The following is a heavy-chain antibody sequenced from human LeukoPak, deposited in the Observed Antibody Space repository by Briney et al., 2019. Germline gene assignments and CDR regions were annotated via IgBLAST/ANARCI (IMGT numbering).Heavy chain of an antibody. CDR2: ISYSGST. V-gene: IGHV4-59*01. CDR3: ARGRLGGSGSYYNVLDY. CDR1: GGSISSYY. J-gene: IGHJ4*02. Sequence: PSETLSLTCTVSGGSISSYYWSWIRQPPGKRLEWIGYISYSGSTNYNPSLKSRVTISVDTSRNQFSLKLSSVTAADTAVYYCARGRLGGSGSYYNVLDYWGQGTLVTVSS. D-gene: IGHD3-10*01.